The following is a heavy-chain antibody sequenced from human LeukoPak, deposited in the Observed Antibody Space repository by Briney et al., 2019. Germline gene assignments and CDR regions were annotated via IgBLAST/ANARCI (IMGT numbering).Heavy chain of an antibody. J-gene: IGHJ4*02. Sequence: ASVKVSCKVSGGTFSSYAISWVRQAPGQGLEWMGGIIPIFGTANYAQKFQGRVTITTDESTSTAYMELSSLRSEDTAVYYCASGTGYQLLWGYFDYWGQGTLVTVSS. CDR3: ASGTGYQLLWGYFDY. CDR1: GGTFSSYA. V-gene: IGHV1-69*05. CDR2: IIPIFGTA. D-gene: IGHD2-2*01.